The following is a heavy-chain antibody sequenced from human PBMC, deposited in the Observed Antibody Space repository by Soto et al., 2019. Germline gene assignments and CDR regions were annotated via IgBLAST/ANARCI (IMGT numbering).Heavy chain of an antibody. CDR1: GYTFTSYY. V-gene: IGHV1-46*01. CDR2: INPSRGST. CDR3: ARDSAMRPHYGMDV. Sequence: ASVKVSCKASGYTFTSYYMHWVRLAPGQGLEWMGIINPSRGSTNYAQTVQGRVTMTRDTSTSTVYMELSSLRSEDTAVYYCARDSAMRPHYGMDVWGQGTTVTVSS. J-gene: IGHJ6*02.